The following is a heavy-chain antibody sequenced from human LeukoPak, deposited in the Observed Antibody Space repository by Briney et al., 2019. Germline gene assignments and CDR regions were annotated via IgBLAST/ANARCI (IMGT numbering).Heavy chain of an antibody. CDR2: ISAYNGNT. V-gene: IGHV1-18*01. CDR3: ARGTPYYYGSGSYYRAFDI. J-gene: IGHJ3*02. D-gene: IGHD3-10*01. Sequence: ASVKVSCKASGYTFTSYGISWVRQAPGQGLEWMGWISAYNGNTNYAQRLQGRVTMTTDTSTSTAYMELRSLRSDDTAVYYCARGTPYYYGSGSYYRAFDIWGQGTMVTVSS. CDR1: GYTFTSYG.